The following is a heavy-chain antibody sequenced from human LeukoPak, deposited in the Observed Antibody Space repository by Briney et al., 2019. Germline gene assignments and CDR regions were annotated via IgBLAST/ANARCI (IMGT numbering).Heavy chain of an antibody. J-gene: IGHJ4*02. CDR1: GGSISSYY. Sequence: SETLSLTCTVSGGSISSYYWSWIRQPPGKGLEWIGYIYYSGTTNYNPSLKSRAIISVDTSKNQFPLQLSPVIAADTAVYYCARVGVDYSGNVIKYYFDYWGQGTQVTVSS. D-gene: IGHD4-23*01. V-gene: IGHV4-59*01. CDR3: ARVGVDYSGNVIKYYFDY. CDR2: IYYSGTT.